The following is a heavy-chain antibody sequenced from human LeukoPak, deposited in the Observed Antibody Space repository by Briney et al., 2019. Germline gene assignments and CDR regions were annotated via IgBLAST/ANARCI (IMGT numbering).Heavy chain of an antibody. CDR3: ARVVRDGIAAAGDYYYYMDV. Sequence: PGGSLRLSCAASGFTFSSYAMSWVRQAPGKGLEWVSSISSSGSYIYYADSVKGRFTISRDNAKNSLYLQMNSLRAEDTAVYYCARVVRDGIAAAGDYYYYMDVWGKGTTVTVSS. CDR1: GFTFSSYA. J-gene: IGHJ6*03. D-gene: IGHD6-13*01. CDR2: ISSSGSYI. V-gene: IGHV3-21*01.